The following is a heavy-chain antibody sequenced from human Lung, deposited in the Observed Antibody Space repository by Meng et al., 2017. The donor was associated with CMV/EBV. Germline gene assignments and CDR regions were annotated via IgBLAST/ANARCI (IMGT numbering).Heavy chain of an antibody. CDR1: GYTFTAHY. V-gene: IGHV1-2*02. CDR2: IHPHRGDT. D-gene: IGHD7-27*01. CDR3: ARDNNWGPDY. Sequence: ASXXVSCKASGYTFTAHYFNWVRQAPGQGLEWMGWIHPHRGDTNYAQQFQGRVTLTRDTSINTGYMELTRLTSDDTAVYYCARDNNWGPDYWGQGTLVTVSS. J-gene: IGHJ4*02.